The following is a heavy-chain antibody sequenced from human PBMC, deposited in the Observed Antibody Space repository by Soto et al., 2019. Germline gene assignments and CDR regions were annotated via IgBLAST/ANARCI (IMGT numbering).Heavy chain of an antibody. V-gene: IGHV4-59*01. D-gene: IGHD4-17*01. CDR1: GGSISSYF. Sequence: QVQLQESGPGLVKPSETLSLTCTVSGGSISSYFWSWIRQPPGKGLEWIGYIYYSGSTNYNPSLRSPVTISRDTSKNQFSLKLSSVSAADTAVYYCVSESTVTDAFAIWGQGTMVTVSA. CDR2: IYYSGST. J-gene: IGHJ3*02. CDR3: VSESTVTDAFAI.